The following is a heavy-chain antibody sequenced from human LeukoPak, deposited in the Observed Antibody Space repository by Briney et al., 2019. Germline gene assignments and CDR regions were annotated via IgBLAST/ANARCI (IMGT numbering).Heavy chain of an antibody. CDR1: GFTFSSYG. CDR3: ARGQYSYGHGYPNRYFDY. V-gene: IGHV3-21*04. CDR2: ISSSSSYI. J-gene: IGHJ4*02. Sequence: GGSLRLSCAASGFTFSSYGMHWVRQAPGKGLEWVSSISSSSSYIYYADSVKGRFTISRDNAKNSLYLQMNSLRAEDTAVYYCARGQYSYGHGYPNRYFDYWGQGTLVTVSS. D-gene: IGHD5-18*01.